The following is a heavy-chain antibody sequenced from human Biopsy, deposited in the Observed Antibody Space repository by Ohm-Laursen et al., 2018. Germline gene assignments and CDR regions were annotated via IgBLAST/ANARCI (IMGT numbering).Heavy chain of an antibody. CDR3: ARGRRQGSGTGARGEGDR. CDR1: GYTFTSFS. Sequence: SVKVSCKPSGYTFTSFSVHWLRQAPGQVLEWMGWINPKSGDTDYPQNFQGRVSRTRDTSISTAYMDRSRLRADDTAGEYWARGRRQGSGTGARGEGDRWGRGTLGTVSA. J-gene: IGHJ2*01. V-gene: IGHV1-2*02. D-gene: IGHD1-26*01. CDR2: INPKSGDT.